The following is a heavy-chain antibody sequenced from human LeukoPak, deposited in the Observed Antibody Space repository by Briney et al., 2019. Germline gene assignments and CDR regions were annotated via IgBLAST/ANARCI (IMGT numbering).Heavy chain of an antibody. CDR3: AKDAFDY. CDR1: GFTFSSYG. J-gene: IGHJ4*02. V-gene: IGHV3-30*18. Sequence: GGSLRLSCAASGFTFSSYGMHGVRQAPGKGLEWEAVISYDGSNKYHADSVKGRFTISRDNSKNTLYLQMNSLRAEDTAVYYCAKDAFDYWGQGTLVTVSS. CDR2: ISYDGSNK.